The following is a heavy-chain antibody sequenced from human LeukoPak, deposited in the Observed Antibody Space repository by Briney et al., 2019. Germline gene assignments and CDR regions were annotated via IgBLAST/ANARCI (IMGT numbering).Heavy chain of an antibody. CDR2: ISGSGGST. Sequence: AGGSLRLSCAASGFTFSSYAMSWVRQAPGKGLEWVSAISGSGGSTYYADSVKGRFTISRDNSKNTLYLQMNSLRAEDTAVYYCAKVESDFWSGYSDNWGQGTLVTVSS. CDR3: AKVESDFWSGYSDN. V-gene: IGHV3-23*01. J-gene: IGHJ4*02. CDR1: GFTFSSYA. D-gene: IGHD3-3*01.